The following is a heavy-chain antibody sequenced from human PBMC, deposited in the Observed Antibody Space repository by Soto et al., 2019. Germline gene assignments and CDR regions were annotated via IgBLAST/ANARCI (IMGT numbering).Heavy chain of an antibody. V-gene: IGHV3-53*04. Sequence: GGSLRLSCAASGFTVSSNYMSWVRQAPGKGLEWVSVIYSGGSTYYPDSVKGRFTISRHNSKNTLYLQMNSLRGGDTAVYYCARAGMVRGVINSYYYYYYMDVWGKGTTVTVSS. CDR2: IYSGGST. D-gene: IGHD3-10*01. CDR3: ARAGMVRGVINSYYYYYYMDV. CDR1: GFTVSSNY. J-gene: IGHJ6*03.